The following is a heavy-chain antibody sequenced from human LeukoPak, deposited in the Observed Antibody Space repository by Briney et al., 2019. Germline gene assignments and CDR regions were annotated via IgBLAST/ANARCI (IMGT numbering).Heavy chain of an antibody. CDR1: GFTFDDYG. V-gene: IGHV3-20*04. J-gene: IGHJ4*02. CDR3: ARIYDSSGYYPLFDY. D-gene: IGHD3-22*01. Sequence: GGSLRLSCAASGFTFDDYGMSWVRQAPGKGLEWVSGVNWNGGSTGYADSVKGRFTISRDNAKNSLYLQMNSLRAEDTALYYCARIYDSSGYYPLFDYWGQGTLATVSS. CDR2: VNWNGGST.